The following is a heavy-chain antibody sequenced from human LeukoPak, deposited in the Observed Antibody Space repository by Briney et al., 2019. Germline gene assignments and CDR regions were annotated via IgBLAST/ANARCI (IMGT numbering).Heavy chain of an antibody. V-gene: IGHV4-59*01. CDR3: ARCLNNLGYCSNTSCPSWASRAFDI. D-gene: IGHD2-2*01. CDR1: GGSISSYY. J-gene: IGHJ3*02. CDR2: IYYSGST. Sequence: SETLSLTCTVSGGSISSYYWSWIRQPPGKGLEWIGYIYYSGSTNYNPSLKSRVTISVDTSKNQFSLKLSSVTAADTAVYYCARCLNNLGYCSNTSCPSWASRAFDIWGQGTMVTVSS.